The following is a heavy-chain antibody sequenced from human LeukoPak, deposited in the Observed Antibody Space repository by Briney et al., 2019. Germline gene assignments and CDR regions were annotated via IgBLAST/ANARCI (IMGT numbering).Heavy chain of an antibody. CDR2: IWYDGSNN. J-gene: IGHJ4*02. D-gene: IGHD3-22*01. CDR1: GFTFSSYG. V-gene: IGHV3-33*01. CDR3: AREGDYYESSGYYYFDY. Sequence: GRSLRLSCAASGFTFSSYGMHWVRQAPGKGLEWVALIWYDGSNNYYADSVKGRFTISRDNSKNTLYLQMNSLRDEDTAVYYCAREGDYYESSGYYYFDYWGQGTLVTVSS.